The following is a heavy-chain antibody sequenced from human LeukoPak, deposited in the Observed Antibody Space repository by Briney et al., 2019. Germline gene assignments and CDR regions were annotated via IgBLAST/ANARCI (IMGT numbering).Heavy chain of an antibody. V-gene: IGHV3-11*04. Sequence: GGSLTLSCAASGFTFSDYYMRWIRQAPGKGLEWVSYISSSGSTIYYADSVKGRFTISRDNAKNSLYLKMNSLRAEDTGVYCCVRIGDSSGCLIIFDYWGQGTLVTVSS. D-gene: IGHD3-22*01. CDR3: VRIGDSSGCLIIFDY. CDR1: GFTFSDYY. CDR2: ISSSGSTI. J-gene: IGHJ4*02.